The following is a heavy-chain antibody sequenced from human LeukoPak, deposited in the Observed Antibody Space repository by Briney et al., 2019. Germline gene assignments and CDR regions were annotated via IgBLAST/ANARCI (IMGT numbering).Heavy chain of an antibody. V-gene: IGHV5-51*01. CDR1: GYGFIRYW. D-gene: IGHD3-16*01. Sequence: GESLKSSCKGSGYGFIRYWIGSVRQMPGKGLEYMGIICPGDSDTRYSQSLQGQVTISADKSITTAYLQWSSLKASDTAMYYCARHTPVGGSVRLSYWRQGTLVTVSS. CDR2: ICPGDSDT. CDR3: ARHTPVGGSVRLSY. J-gene: IGHJ4*02.